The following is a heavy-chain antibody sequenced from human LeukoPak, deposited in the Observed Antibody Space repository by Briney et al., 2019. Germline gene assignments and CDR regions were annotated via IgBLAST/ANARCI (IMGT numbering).Heavy chain of an antibody. CDR1: GGSVPNFY. D-gene: IGHD6-19*01. J-gene: IGHJ4*02. Sequence: SETLSLTCTVSGGSVPNFYWNWIRQSLGKRLEWIGYIYNSGSTNYNPSLKSRVAISEDTSKNQFSLKLSSVTAADTAVYYCARATVAGAFDFWGQGTLVTVPS. V-gene: IGHV4-59*02. CDR3: ARATVAGAFDF. CDR2: IYNSGST.